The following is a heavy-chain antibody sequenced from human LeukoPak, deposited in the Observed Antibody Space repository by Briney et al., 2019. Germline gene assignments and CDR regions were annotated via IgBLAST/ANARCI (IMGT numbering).Heavy chain of an antibody. J-gene: IGHJ4*02. CDR1: GGSISSSSYY. CDR3: ARGAYYYDSSGYYYSPYFFDY. V-gene: IGHV4-39*07. Sequence: SETLSLTCTVSGGSISSSSYYWGWIRQPPGKGLEWIGSIYYGGSTYHNPSLKSRVTISVDTSKNQFSLKLSSVTAADTAVYFCARGAYYYDSSGYYYSPYFFDYWGQGTLVTVSS. CDR2: IYYGGST. D-gene: IGHD3-22*01.